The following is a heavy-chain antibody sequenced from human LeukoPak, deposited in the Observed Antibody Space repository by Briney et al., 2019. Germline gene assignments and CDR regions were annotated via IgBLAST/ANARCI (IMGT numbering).Heavy chain of an antibody. J-gene: IGHJ6*03. CDR2: ISAYNGNT. V-gene: IGHV1-18*01. Sequence: ASVKVSCKASGYTFTSYGISWVRQAPGQGLEWVGWISAYNGNTNYAQKLQGRVTMTTDTSTSTAYMELRSLRSDDTAVYYCARCVTSGWYVDYYYYYMDVWGKGTTVTVSS. CDR1: GYTFTSYG. D-gene: IGHD6-19*01. CDR3: ARCVTSGWYVDYYYYYMDV.